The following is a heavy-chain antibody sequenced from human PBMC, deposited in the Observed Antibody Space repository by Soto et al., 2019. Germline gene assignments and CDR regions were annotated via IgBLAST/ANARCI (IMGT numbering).Heavy chain of an antibody. Sequence: SETLSLTCSVSGVSISSYFWSWIRQPPGRGLEWIGYTYYRGSTNYSSSLKSRVAISLDTSENQFSLKVNSVTAADTAVYYCARIGGYHGPLDYWGQGTPVTVSS. J-gene: IGHJ4*02. CDR1: GVSISSYF. D-gene: IGHD3-16*02. CDR2: TYYRGST. CDR3: ARIGGYHGPLDY. V-gene: IGHV4-59*01.